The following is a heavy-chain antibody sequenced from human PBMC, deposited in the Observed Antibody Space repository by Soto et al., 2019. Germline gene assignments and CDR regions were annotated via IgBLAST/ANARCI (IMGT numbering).Heavy chain of an antibody. Sequence: SETLSLTCTVSGDSISTDYWSWIRQSPGKGLEWIGFIYYGGSTNYNPSLKSRVTISVDTPKNQFSLKLSAVTAADTAVYYCAKNWNWGSLVHWGQGTLVTVSS. CDR3: AKNWNWGSLVH. J-gene: IGHJ4*02. CDR2: IYYGGST. CDR1: GDSISTDY. V-gene: IGHV4-59*08. D-gene: IGHD7-27*01.